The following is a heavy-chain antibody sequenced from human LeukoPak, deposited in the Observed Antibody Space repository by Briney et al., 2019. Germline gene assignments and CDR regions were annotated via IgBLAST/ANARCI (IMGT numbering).Heavy chain of an antibody. CDR1: GGTFSSYA. V-gene: IGHV1-18*01. J-gene: IGHJ4*02. CDR2: ISAYNGNT. D-gene: IGHD1-26*01. Sequence: GASVTVSCKASGGTFSSYAISWVRQAPGQGLEWMGWISAYNGNTNYAQKLQGRVTMTTDTSTSTAYMELRSLRSDDTAVYYCARDLGSYYHYFDYWGQGTLVTVSS. CDR3: ARDLGSYYHYFDY.